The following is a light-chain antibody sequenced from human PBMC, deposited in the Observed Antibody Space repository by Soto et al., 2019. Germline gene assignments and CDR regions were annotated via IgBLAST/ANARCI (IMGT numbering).Light chain of an antibody. V-gene: IGKV1-27*01. CDR3: QKYNSSPHT. CDR1: QVISSY. Sequence: DIQMTQSPSSLSASVGDRVTISCRSSQVISSYVAWYQQKPGKVPKLLIYAASTLQSGVPSRFSGSGSGTDFTLTISSLQPEDAASYYSQKYNSSPHTFGQGTKVEIK. J-gene: IGKJ1*01. CDR2: AAS.